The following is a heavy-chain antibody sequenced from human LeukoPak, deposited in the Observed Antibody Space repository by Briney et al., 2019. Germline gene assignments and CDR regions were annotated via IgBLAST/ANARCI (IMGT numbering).Heavy chain of an antibody. V-gene: IGHV3-21*01. D-gene: IGHD3-10*01. CDR3: TRKGVDVFDI. CDR2: ISSSSSYI. J-gene: IGHJ3*02. Sequence: GGSLRLSCAASGFTFSSYSMNWVRQAPGKGLEWVSSISSSSSYIYYADSVKGRFTISRDNTKNSLYLQMNSLRAEDTAVYYCTRKGVDVFDIWGQGTLVTVSS. CDR1: GFTFSSYS.